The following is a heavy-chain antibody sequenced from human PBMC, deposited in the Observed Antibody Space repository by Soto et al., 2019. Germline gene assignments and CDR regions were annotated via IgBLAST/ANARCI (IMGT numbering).Heavy chain of an antibody. V-gene: IGHV1-18*01. CDR1: GFTFSDYG. CDR2: ISAFNGET. CDR3: VRDQQWLLPVPLSFDY. D-gene: IGHD6-19*01. J-gene: IGHJ4*02. Sequence: QIQLVQSGAEVKQPGASVKVSCKASGFTFSDYGFSWVRQAPGRGLEWMGWISAFNGETNYTQKSEGRVAMTTDAATTTAYMELRSLTVADTAVYYCVRDQQWLLPVPLSFDYWGQGTVVTVSS.